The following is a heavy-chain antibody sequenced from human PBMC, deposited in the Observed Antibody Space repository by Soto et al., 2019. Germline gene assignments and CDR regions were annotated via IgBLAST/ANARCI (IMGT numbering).Heavy chain of an antibody. CDR3: ARRKLEMMYVGWFDP. Sequence: QVQLQESGPGLVKPSETLSLTCAVSGDSISSRNWWSWVRQTPGKGLEYIGEIHHSGSTNYNPSLKSRVTMSVDKSTNHFSLILNSVTAADTAIYYCARRKLEMMYVGWFDPWGQGTLVTVSS. CDR1: GDSISSRNW. D-gene: IGHD2-8*01. V-gene: IGHV4-4*02. J-gene: IGHJ5*02. CDR2: IHHSGST.